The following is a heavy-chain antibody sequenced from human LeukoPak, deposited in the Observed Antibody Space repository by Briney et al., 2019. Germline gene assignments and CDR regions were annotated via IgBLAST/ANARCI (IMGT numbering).Heavy chain of an antibody. CDR1: GGSISSGGYY. Sequence: ASETLSLTCTVSGGSISSGGYYWSWIRQHPGKGLEWIGYIYYSGSTNYNPSLKSRVTISVDTSKNQFSLKLSSVTAADTAVYYCARDYSSSSYFDYWGQGTLVTVSS. CDR3: ARDYSSSSYFDY. V-gene: IGHV4-31*03. D-gene: IGHD6-6*01. J-gene: IGHJ4*02. CDR2: IYYSGST.